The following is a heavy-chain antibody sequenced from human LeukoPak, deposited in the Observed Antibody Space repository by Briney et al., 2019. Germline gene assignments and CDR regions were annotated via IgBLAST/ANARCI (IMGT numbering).Heavy chain of an antibody. J-gene: IGHJ4*02. V-gene: IGHV3-23*01. D-gene: IGHD3-9*01. CDR1: GFTFSSYA. CDR3: AKDATASPYFHWFDN. CDR2: ISSGDRT. Sequence: GGSLRLSCAASGFTFSSYAMNWVRQAPGKGLEWVAGISSGDRTFHAESVKGRYTISRDKSKDTLYLQMNSLRAEDTAVYYCAKDATASPYFHWFDNWGQGTQVIVSS.